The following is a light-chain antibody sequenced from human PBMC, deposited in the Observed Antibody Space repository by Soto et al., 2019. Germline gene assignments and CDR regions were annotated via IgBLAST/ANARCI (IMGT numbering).Light chain of an antibody. CDR2: DAS. CDR3: QLRSNWPPTWT. CDR1: QSISSY. V-gene: IGKV3-11*01. Sequence: EIVLTQSPATLSLSPGERATLSSRASQSISSYLAWYQHKPGQAPRLLIYDASTMDAGIPARFSGSESGTDIILTISSLEPEYFSVYFCQLRSNWPPTWTFGQGTKVEVK. J-gene: IGKJ1*01.